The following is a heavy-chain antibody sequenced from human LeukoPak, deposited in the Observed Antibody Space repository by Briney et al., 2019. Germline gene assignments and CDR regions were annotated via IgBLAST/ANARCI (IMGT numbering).Heavy chain of an antibody. V-gene: IGHV3-23*01. CDR2: ISGSGGST. Sequence: GGSLRLSCAASGFTLSSYTISWVRQAPGKGLEWASAISGSGGSTYYADSVKGRFTISRDNSKNTLYLQMNSLRAEDTAVYYCAKGGCSGGSCYRPNWFDPLGQRTLVTVSS. D-gene: IGHD2-15*01. CDR1: GFTLSSYT. J-gene: IGHJ5*02. CDR3: AKGGCSGGSCYRPNWFDP.